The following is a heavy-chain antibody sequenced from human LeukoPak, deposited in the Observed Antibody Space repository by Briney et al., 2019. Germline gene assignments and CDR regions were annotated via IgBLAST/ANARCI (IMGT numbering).Heavy chain of an antibody. CDR1: GASISSASDY. V-gene: IGHV4-39*01. D-gene: IGHD2-15*01. CDR2: IYYGGST. J-gene: IGHJ5*02. Sequence: PSDTLSLTCAVSGASISSASDYWGWIRQPPGKGLEWLGSIYYGGSTYDNPSLRSRVTISVDTSKNQFSLKLTSVTAADTAVYYCARIGGGSWRNPGYWFDPWGQGTLVTVSS. CDR3: ARIGGGSWRNPGYWFDP.